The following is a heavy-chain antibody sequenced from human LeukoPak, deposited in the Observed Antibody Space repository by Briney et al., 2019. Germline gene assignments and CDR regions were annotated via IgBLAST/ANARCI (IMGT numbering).Heavy chain of an antibody. Sequence: PSETLFLTCTVSGGSISSGGYYWSWIRQPPGKGLEWIGYIYHSGSTYYNPSLKSRVTISVDRSKNQFSLKLSSVTAADTAVYYCARERSYPDYWGQGTLVTVSS. CDR2: IYHSGST. CDR3: ARERSYPDY. V-gene: IGHV4-30-2*01. CDR1: GGSISSGGYY. J-gene: IGHJ4*02. D-gene: IGHD1-26*01.